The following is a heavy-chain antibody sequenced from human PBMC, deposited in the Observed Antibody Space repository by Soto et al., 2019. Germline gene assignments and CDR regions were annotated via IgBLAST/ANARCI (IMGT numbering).Heavy chain of an antibody. CDR3: ARDRSSLWFGEYSAFDI. CDR2: INPNSGGT. D-gene: IGHD3-10*01. Sequence: ASVKVSCKASGYTFTGYYMHWVRQAPGQGLEWMGWINPNSGGTNYAQKFQGCVTMTRDTSISTADMELSRLRSDDTAVYYCARDRSSLWFGEYSAFDIWGQGTMVTVSS. V-gene: IGHV1-2*04. J-gene: IGHJ3*02. CDR1: GYTFTGYY.